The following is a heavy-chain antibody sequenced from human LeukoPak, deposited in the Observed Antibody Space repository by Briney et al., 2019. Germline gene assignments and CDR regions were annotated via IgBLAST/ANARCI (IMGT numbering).Heavy chain of an antibody. J-gene: IGHJ4*02. D-gene: IGHD3-16*02. Sequence: GGSLRLSCAASGFTFSDYGIHWVREAPGKGLEWVGLISYDGSIKYYADSVKGRFTISRDNSKNTLYLQMNSLRPEDTAVYYCARDGPRRITFGGVIAYWGQGTLVTVSS. V-gene: IGHV3-30*03. CDR2: ISYDGSIK. CDR3: ARDGPRRITFGGVIAY. CDR1: GFTFSDYG.